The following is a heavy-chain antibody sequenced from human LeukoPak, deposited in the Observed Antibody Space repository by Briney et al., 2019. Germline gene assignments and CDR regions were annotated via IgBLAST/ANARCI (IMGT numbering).Heavy chain of an antibody. J-gene: IGHJ4*02. D-gene: IGHD4-17*01. CDR2: LRGSGGRT. CDR3: AKGFDNGEWYYFDY. V-gene: IGHV3-23*01. Sequence: GGSLRLSCAASGFTFSSFAMSWVRQAPGRGLEWVSGLRGSGGRTYYADSVKGRFTISRDNSKNTLYLQMNSLRADDTAVYYSAKGFDNGEWYYFDYCGQGTLVTVSP. CDR1: GFTFSSFA.